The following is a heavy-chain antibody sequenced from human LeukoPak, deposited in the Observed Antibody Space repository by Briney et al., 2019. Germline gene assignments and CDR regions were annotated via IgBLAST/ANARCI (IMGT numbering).Heavy chain of an antibody. Sequence: PGGSLRLSCSASGFIFTTYTMYWVRQAPGKGLEFVSDVNGNGDTTYYTDSVKGRFTISRDNSKNTLYLQMSSLRAEDTAVYYCVGDQVDDTGYLRWGQGTRVTVSA. CDR3: VGDQVDDTGYLR. D-gene: IGHD3-9*01. V-gene: IGHV3-64D*06. CDR1: GFIFTTYT. CDR2: VNGNGDTT. J-gene: IGHJ4*02.